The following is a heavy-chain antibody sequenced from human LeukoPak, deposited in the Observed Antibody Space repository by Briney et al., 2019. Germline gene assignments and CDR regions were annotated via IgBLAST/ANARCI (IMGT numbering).Heavy chain of an antibody. J-gene: IGHJ4*02. CDR3: AKDHELDYFDY. CDR1: GFTFSSYA. CDR2: ISGSGGST. V-gene: IGHV3-23*01. Sequence: GVLRLSCAASGFTFSSYAMSWVRQAPGKGLEWVSAISGSGGSTYYADSVKGRFTISRDNSKDTLYLQMNSLRAEDTAVYYCAKDHELDYFDYWGQGTLVTVSS. D-gene: IGHD1-26*01.